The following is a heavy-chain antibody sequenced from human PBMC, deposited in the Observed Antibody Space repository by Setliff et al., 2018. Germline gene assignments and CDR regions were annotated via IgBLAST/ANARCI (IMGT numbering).Heavy chain of an antibody. D-gene: IGHD3-3*01. J-gene: IGHJ4*01. CDR3: AREPWYYIFWSGYTRDYGAMGY. V-gene: IGHV4-39*07. CDR1: GGSISSGSYY. Sequence: SETLSLTCTVAGGSISSGSYYWGWIRQPPGKGLEWIGSIYYSGSTYYNPSLKSRVTRSVDTSKNQFSLRLRSVTAADTAVLYGAREPWYYIFWSGYTRDYGAMGYWGQGTLVTVSS. CDR2: IYYSGST.